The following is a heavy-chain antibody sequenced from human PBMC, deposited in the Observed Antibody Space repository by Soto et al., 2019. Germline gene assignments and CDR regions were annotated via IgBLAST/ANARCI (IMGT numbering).Heavy chain of an antibody. CDR3: ARQLAYCGGDCYTEPVDY. Sequence: QAQLVQSGAEVKKPGASVKISCEASGYSFTGYYIHWVRQAPGQGLEWMGWINPKSGDTKYAQTFQGRVTMTRDTSITTAYMELTKLTSDDTALYYCARQLAYCGGDCYTEPVDYWGQGTLVTVSS. CDR2: INPKSGDT. D-gene: IGHD2-21*02. V-gene: IGHV1-2*02. J-gene: IGHJ4*02. CDR1: GYSFTGYY.